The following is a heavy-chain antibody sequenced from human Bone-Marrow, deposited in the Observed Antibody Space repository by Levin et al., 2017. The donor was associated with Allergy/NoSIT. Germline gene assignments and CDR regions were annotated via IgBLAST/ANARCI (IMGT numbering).Heavy chain of an antibody. CDR1: GFSVSDHY. J-gene: IGHJ4*02. CDR2: FYRDGNT. CDR3: ARGDGYNYWDC. Sequence: GESLKISCAASGFSVSDHYMSWVRQAPGKGLEWVSVFYRDGNTYSAGKTYYADSVRGRFTISGDNSKNTLDLQMNSLRAEDTAVDYCARGDGYNYWDCWGQGSLVTVSS. V-gene: IGHV3-30*03. D-gene: IGHD5-24*01.